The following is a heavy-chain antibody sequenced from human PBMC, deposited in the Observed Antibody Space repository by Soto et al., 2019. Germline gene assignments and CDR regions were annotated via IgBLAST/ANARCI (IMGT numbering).Heavy chain of an antibody. J-gene: IGHJ6*02. CDR3: ARGETRGGYGSGSYPYYYYYGMDV. V-gene: IGHV4-31*03. CDR2: IYYSGST. Sequence: TLSLTCTVSGGSISSGGYYWSWIRQHPGKGLEWIGYIYYSGSTYYNPSLKSRVTISVDTSKNQFSLKLSSVTAADTAVYYCARGETRGGYGSGSYPYYYYYGMDVWGQGTTVTVSS. CDR1: GGSISSGGYY. D-gene: IGHD3-10*01.